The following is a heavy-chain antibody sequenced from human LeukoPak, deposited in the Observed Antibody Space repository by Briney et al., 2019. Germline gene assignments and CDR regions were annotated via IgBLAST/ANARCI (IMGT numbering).Heavy chain of an antibody. J-gene: IGHJ5*02. CDR3: ARDLWFGEYNLFEP. V-gene: IGHV4-31*03. Sequence: SPQTLSLTCSVSGGSISSGGYYLRWIRQHAGKGLEWIGYISHSGSTYYNPSLKSRVTISIDTSKDHFSLRLTSVTAADTAVYYCARDLWFGEYNLFEPWGQGTLVIVSS. CDR1: GGSISSGGYY. D-gene: IGHD3-10*01. CDR2: ISHSGST.